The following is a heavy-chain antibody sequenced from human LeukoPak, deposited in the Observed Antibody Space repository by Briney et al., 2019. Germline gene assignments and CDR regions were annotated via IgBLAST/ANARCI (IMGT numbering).Heavy chain of an antibody. V-gene: IGHV1-69*04. Sequence: SVKVSCKASGDTFSSYAISGVRQAPGQGLEWMGRIIPILGIANYAQKFQGRVTITADKSTSTAHMELSSLRSEDTAVYYCARDFQEAGMDVWGQGTTVTVSS. CDR2: IIPILGIA. J-gene: IGHJ6*02. CDR1: GDTFSSYA. D-gene: IGHD2/OR15-2a*01. CDR3: ARDFQEAGMDV.